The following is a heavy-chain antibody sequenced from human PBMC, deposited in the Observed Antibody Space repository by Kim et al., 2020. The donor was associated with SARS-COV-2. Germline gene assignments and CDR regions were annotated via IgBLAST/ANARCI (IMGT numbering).Heavy chain of an antibody. Sequence: SLKSRVTISVDTSKNQFSLKLSSVTAADTAVYYCARDLVDEYSSSPTIDYWGQGTLVTVSS. CDR3: ARDLVDEYSSSPTIDY. V-gene: IGHV4-39*07. D-gene: IGHD6-13*01. J-gene: IGHJ4*02.